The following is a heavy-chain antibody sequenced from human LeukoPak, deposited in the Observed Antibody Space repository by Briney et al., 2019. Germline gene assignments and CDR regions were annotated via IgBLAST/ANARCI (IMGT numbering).Heavy chain of an antibody. Sequence: SVKVSYKASGGTFSSYAISWVRQAPGQGLEWMGGIIPIFGTANYAQKFQGRVTITTDESTSTAYMELSSLRSEDTAVYYCARDRHERWLQFHAAFDIWGQGTMVTVSS. CDR3: ARDRHERWLQFHAAFDI. CDR2: IIPIFGTA. V-gene: IGHV1-69*05. J-gene: IGHJ3*02. CDR1: GGTFSSYA. D-gene: IGHD5-24*01.